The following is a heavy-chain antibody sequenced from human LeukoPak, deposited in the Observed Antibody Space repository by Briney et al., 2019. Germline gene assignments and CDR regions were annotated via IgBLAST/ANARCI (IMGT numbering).Heavy chain of an antibody. D-gene: IGHD4-17*01. CDR2: INHSGST. V-gene: IGHV4-34*01. CDR1: GGSFSGYY. CDR3: ARVRGHYYYGMDV. Sequence: PSETLSLTCAVYGGSFSGYYRSWIRQPPGKGLEWIGEINHSGSTNYNPSLKSRVTISVDTSKNQFSLKLSSVTAADTAVYYCARVRGHYYYGMDVWGKGTTVTVSS. J-gene: IGHJ6*04.